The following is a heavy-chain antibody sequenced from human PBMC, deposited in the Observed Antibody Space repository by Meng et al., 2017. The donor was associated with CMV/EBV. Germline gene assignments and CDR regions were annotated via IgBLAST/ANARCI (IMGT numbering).Heavy chain of an antibody. D-gene: IGHD2-2*01. CDR2: INHSGST. J-gene: IGHJ6*02. CDR3: ARGFVRQKVVPAARSNYYYYGMDV. V-gene: IGHV4-34*01. Sequence: GSLRLSCAVYGGSFSGYYWSWIRQPPGKGLEWIGEINHSGSTNYNPSLKSRVTISVDTSKNQFSLKLSSVTAADTAVYYCARGFVRQKVVPAARSNYYYYGMDVWGQGTTVTVSS. CDR1: GGSFSGYY.